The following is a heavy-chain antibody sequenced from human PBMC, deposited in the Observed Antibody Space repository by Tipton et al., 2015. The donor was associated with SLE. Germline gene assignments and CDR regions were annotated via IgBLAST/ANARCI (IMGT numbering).Heavy chain of an antibody. Sequence: LRLSCAVYGGSFSGYYWSWIRQPPGKGLEWIGEINHSGSTNYNPSLKSRVTISVDTSKNQFSLKLSSVTAADTAVYYCARVSEGRVSGPVYYYYYGMDVWGQGTTVTVSS. CDR1: GGSFSGYY. CDR2: INHSGST. V-gene: IGHV4-34*01. J-gene: IGHJ6*02. CDR3: ARVSEGRVSGPVYYYYYGMDV. D-gene: IGHD5-12*01.